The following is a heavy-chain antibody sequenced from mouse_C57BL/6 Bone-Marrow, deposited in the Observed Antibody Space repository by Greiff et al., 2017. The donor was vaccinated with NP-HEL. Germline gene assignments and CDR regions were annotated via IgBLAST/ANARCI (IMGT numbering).Heavy chain of an antibody. V-gene: IGHV5-4*01. CDR3: ARGGYYGSKYFDV. J-gene: IGHJ1*03. Sequence: EVQVVESGGGLVKPGGSLKLSCAASGFTFSSYAMSWVRQTPEKRLEWVATISDGGSYTYYPDNVKGRFTISRDNAKNNLYLQMSHLKSEDTAMYYCARGGYYGSKYFDVWGTGTTVTVSS. CDR2: ISDGGSYT. D-gene: IGHD1-1*01. CDR1: GFTFSSYA.